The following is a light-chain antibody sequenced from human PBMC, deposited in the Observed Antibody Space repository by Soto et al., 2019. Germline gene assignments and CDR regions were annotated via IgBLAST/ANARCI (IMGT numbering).Light chain of an antibody. CDR1: SSNIGSNY. CDR3: ATWDDSLSAWV. Sequence: QSVLTQSPSASGTPGQRVTISCSGSSSNIGSNYIYWFHQLPGTAPKLLIYRNNQRPSGVPDRFSGSKSGTSASLAISGLRSEDEADYYCATWDDSLSAWVFGGGTKLTVL. V-gene: IGLV1-47*01. J-gene: IGLJ3*02. CDR2: RNN.